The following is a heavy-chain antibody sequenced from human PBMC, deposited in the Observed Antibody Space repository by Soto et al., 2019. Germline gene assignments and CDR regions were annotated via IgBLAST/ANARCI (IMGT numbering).Heavy chain of an antibody. J-gene: IGHJ4*02. D-gene: IGHD3-3*01. V-gene: IGHV3-21*01. CDR2: ISSSSSYI. Sequence: GGSLRLSCAASGFTFSSYSMNWVRKAPGKGLEWVSSISSSSSYIYYADSVKGRFTISRDNAKNSLYLQMNSLRAEDTAVYYCARDYYDFWSGYYPSAFDYWGQGTLVTVSS. CDR3: ARDYYDFWSGYYPSAFDY. CDR1: GFTFSSYS.